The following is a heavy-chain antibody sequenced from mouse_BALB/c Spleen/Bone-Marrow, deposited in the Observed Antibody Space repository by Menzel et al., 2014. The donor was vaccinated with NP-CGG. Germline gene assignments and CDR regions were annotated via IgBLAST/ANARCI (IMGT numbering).Heavy chain of an antibody. CDR2: IYPGSGGT. D-gene: IGHD1-2*01. Sequence: VQLQQSGAELVRPGTSVKVSCKASGYAFTNYLIEWVKQRPGQGLEWIGVIYPGSGGTNYNEKFRDKATLTADKSSSTAYMQLSSLTSDDSAVYFCARGTTAYYFDYWGQGTTLTVSS. V-gene: IGHV1-54*01. CDR1: GYAFTNYL. J-gene: IGHJ2*01. CDR3: ARGTTAYYFDY.